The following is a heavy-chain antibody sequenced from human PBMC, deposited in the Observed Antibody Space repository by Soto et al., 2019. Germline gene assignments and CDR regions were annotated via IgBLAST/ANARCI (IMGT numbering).Heavy chain of an antibody. CDR3: ATSPNFYCSSPNCYKFYFDF. D-gene: IGHD2-2*02. V-gene: IGHV3-30*03. Sequence: ASGGGVVQPGRSLRLSCAASGFTFNTYGMPWVRKAPGKGLEWVAVISYDGSDKYYADSVKGRFIIPRDNSKNTLYLQMNSLRAEDTAIYCCATSPNFYCSSPNCYKFYFDFWGQGALVTVSS. CDR1: GFTFNTYG. J-gene: IGHJ4*02. CDR2: ISYDGSDK.